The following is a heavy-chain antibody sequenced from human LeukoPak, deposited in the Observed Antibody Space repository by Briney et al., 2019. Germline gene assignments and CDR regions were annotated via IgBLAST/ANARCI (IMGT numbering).Heavy chain of an antibody. Sequence: VASVKVSCKASGYTFTDYYMHWVRQAPGQGLEWMGRINPNSGGTKYARKFQGRVTMTRDTSISTAYMELNRLTSDDTAVYYCAKCGDFIAASYNWFDPWGPGTLVTVSS. CDR3: AKCGDFIAASYNWFDP. CDR1: GYTFTDYY. D-gene: IGHD6-13*01. J-gene: IGHJ5*02. CDR2: INPNSGGT. V-gene: IGHV1-2*06.